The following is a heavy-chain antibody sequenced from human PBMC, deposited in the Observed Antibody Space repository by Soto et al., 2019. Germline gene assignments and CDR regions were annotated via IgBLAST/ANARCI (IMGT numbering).Heavy chain of an antibody. CDR1: GGSISSYY. CDR3: AGTGGDYDFWSGYILDY. CDR2: IYYSGST. Sequence: QVQLQESGPGLVKPSETLSLTCTVSGGSISSYYWSWIRQPPGKGLEWIGYIYYSGSTNYNPSLKSRVTISVDTSRNQFSLKLSSVTAADTAVYYCAGTGGDYDFWSGYILDYWGQGTLVTVSS. J-gene: IGHJ4*02. D-gene: IGHD3-3*01. V-gene: IGHV4-59*08.